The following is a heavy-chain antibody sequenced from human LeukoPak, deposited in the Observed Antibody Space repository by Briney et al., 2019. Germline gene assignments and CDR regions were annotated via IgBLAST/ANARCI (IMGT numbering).Heavy chain of an antibody. CDR2: ISTDGISS. CDR3: ASYLTSIPSGMDV. V-gene: IGHV3-74*01. D-gene: IGHD2/OR15-2a*01. Sequence: GGSLRLSCAASGFTFSRYWMHWLRQGPGKWLVWVSRISTDGISSTYADSVKGRFTISRDNGKNTLYLQMNSLRAEDTAVYYCASYLTSIPSGMDVWGQGTTVIVSS. CDR1: GFTFSRYW. J-gene: IGHJ6*02.